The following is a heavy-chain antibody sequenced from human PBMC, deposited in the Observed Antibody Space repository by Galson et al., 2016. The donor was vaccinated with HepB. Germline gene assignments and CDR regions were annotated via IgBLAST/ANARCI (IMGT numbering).Heavy chain of an antibody. V-gene: IGHV1-46*02. CDR3: ARELDHSFYFDY. Sequence: SVKVSCKASGYTFNTYNMHWVRQAPGQGLEWMGIIKPSGGNTIYAQKFQDRITMNRDTSTSTVYMELISLRSEDTDVYYCARELDHSFYFDYWGQGTLLTVSS. CDR2: IKPSGGNT. J-gene: IGHJ4*02. D-gene: IGHD1-14*01. CDR1: GYTFNTYN.